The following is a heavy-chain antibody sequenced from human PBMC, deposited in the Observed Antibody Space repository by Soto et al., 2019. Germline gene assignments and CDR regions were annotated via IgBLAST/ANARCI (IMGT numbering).Heavy chain of an antibody. V-gene: IGHV4-31*03. CDR3: ARLEMATTLSYYFDY. J-gene: IGHJ4*02. CDR1: GGSISSGGYY. D-gene: IGHD5-12*01. Sequence: SETLSLTCTVSGGSISSGGYYWSWIRQHPGKGLEWIGYIYYSGSTYYNPSLKSRVTISVDTSKNQFSLKLSSVTAADTAVYYCARLEMATTLSYYFDYWGQGTLVTVSS. CDR2: IYYSGST.